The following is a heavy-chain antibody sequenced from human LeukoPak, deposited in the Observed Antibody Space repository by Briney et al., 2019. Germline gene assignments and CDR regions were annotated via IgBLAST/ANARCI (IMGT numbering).Heavy chain of an antibody. Sequence: SETLSLTCAVSGYSISSGYYWGWIRQPPGKGLEWIGSIFHSESTYYNPSLQSRVTISVDTSKNQFSLKLSSVTAADTAVYYCARTPYCSSTSCYTMFFYYYYMEVWGKGTTVTVSS. V-gene: IGHV4-38-2*01. CDR3: ARTPYCSSTSCYTMFFYYYYMEV. J-gene: IGHJ6*03. CDR1: GYSISSGYY. CDR2: IFHSEST. D-gene: IGHD2-2*02.